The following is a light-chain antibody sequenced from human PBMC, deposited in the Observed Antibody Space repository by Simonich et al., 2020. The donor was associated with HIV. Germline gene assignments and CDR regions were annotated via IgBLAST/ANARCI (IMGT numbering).Light chain of an antibody. CDR1: QSLLHSNGYTY. V-gene: IGKV2-28*01. Sequence: DIVMTQSPLSLPVTPGEPASISCRSSQSLLHSNGYTYLDWYLQKPGQSPQLLIYLGSNRGSGVPDRFSGGGSGTDFILKISRVEAEDVGVYYCMQVLQTPLTFGGGTKVEIK. CDR3: MQVLQTPLT. J-gene: IGKJ4*01. CDR2: LGS.